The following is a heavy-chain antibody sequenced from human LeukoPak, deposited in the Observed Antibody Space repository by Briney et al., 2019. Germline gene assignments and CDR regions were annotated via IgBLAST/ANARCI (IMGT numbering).Heavy chain of an antibody. CDR1: GFTFSSYA. D-gene: IGHD2-2*01. CDR2: ISYDGSNK. V-gene: IGHV3-30-3*01. CDR3: ARDGGCSSTSCAEIDAFDI. J-gene: IGHJ3*02. Sequence: GGSLRLSCAASGFTFSSYAMHWVRQAPGKGLEWVAVISYDGSNKYYADSVKGRFTISRDNSKNTLYLQMNSLRAEDTALYYCARDGGCSSTSCAEIDAFDIWGQGTMVTVSS.